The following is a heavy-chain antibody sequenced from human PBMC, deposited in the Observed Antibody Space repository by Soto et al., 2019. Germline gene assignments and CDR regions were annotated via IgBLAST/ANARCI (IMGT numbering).Heavy chain of an antibody. CDR1: GFTFTSSA. CDR2: IVVGSGNT. J-gene: IGHJ4*02. V-gene: IGHV1-58*01. D-gene: IGHD3-3*01. Sequence: SVKVSCKASGFTFTSSAVQWVRQARGQRLEWIGWIVVGSGNTNYAQKFQERVTITRDMSTSTAYMELSSLRSEDTAVYYCAVGYDFWSGYPPFDYWGQGTLVTVSS. CDR3: AVGYDFWSGYPPFDY.